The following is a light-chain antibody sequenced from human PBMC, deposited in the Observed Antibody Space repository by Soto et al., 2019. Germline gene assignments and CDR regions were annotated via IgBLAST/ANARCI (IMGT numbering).Light chain of an antibody. CDR2: SAS. J-gene: IGKJ1*01. Sequence: IQLTQSPSSLCAFVGDRVTIHCRASQSISSYVNWYQQKPGKAPKILLYSASTSQSGVPSRFSGSGSGTDFTLTISSLQPEDVSTDYCQQSYSSPRTFGQGTKVDI. V-gene: IGKV1-39*01. CDR1: QSISSY. CDR3: QQSYSSPRT.